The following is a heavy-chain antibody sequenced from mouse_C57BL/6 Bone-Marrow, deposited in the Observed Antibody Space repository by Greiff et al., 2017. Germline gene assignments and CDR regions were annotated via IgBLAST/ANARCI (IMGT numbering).Heavy chain of an antibody. CDR1: GFNIKDAY. V-gene: IGHV14-4*01. D-gene: IGHD2-4*01. J-gene: IGHJ2*01. Sequence: EVQLQQSGAELVRPGASVKLSCTASGFNIKDAYMHWVKQRPEQGLEWIGWIDPENGDTEYASKFQGKATITADTSSNTAYLQLSSLTSEDTAVYYCTTYDYDYWGQGTTLTVSS. CDR3: TTYDYDY. CDR2: IDPENGDT.